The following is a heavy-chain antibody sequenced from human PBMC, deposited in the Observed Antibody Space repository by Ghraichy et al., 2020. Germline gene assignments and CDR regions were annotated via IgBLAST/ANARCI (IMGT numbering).Heavy chain of an antibody. Sequence: GESLNISCSASGFTFSSYAMHWVRQAPGKGLEYVSAISSNGGSTYYADSVKGRFTISRDNSKNTLYLQMSSLRAEDTAVYYCVKDSWAVVTPSMDYWGQGTLVTVSS. CDR1: GFTFSSYA. CDR3: VKDSWAVVTPSMDY. CDR2: ISSNGGST. D-gene: IGHD4-23*01. V-gene: IGHV3-64D*06. J-gene: IGHJ4*02.